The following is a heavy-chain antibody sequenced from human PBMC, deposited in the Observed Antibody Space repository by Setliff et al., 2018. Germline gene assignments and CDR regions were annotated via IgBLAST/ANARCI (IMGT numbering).Heavy chain of an antibody. J-gene: IGHJ5*02. D-gene: IGHD3-22*01. CDR3: ATMRNYYETGNYYSSRWFDP. CDR2: MYSSGST. CDR1: GGPINSDRYY. Sequence: KSSETLSLTCTVSGGPINSDRYYWGWIRQPPGKGLEWIGSMYSSGSTYYNPSLKSRVTISVDTSQNQFSLKLMSVTAADTAVYYCATMRNYYETGNYYSSRWFDPWGQGTLVTVSS. V-gene: IGHV4-39*01.